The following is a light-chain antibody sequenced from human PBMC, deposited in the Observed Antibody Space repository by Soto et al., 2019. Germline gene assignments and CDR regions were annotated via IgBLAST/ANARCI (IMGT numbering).Light chain of an antibody. J-gene: IGKJ2*01. CDR3: QQSGSSPYT. V-gene: IGKV3-20*01. Sequence: EIVLTQSPGTLSLSPGERATLSCRASQSVISNYLAWYQQKPGQAPRLLVYGASSRATDIPDRVSGSGSGTDFTLTISRLEPEDSAVYYCQQSGSSPYTFGQGTKLEIK. CDR1: QSVISNY. CDR2: GAS.